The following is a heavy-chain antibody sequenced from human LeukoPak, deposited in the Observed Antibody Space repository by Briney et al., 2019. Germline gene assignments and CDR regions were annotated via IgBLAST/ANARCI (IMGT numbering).Heavy chain of an antibody. CDR2: ISGSGGST. D-gene: IGHD3-22*01. CDR1: GFTFSSYA. Sequence: PGGSLRLSCAASGFTFSSYAMSWVRQAPGKGLEWVSAISGSGGSTYYADSVKGRFTISRDNSKNTLYLQMNSLRAEDTAIYYCAKGRDSSGYSLTPFDYWGQGTLFTVSS. CDR3: AKGRDSSGYSLTPFDY. J-gene: IGHJ4*02. V-gene: IGHV3-23*01.